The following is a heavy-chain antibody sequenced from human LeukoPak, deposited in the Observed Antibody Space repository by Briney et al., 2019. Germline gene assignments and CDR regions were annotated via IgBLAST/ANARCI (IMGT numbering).Heavy chain of an antibody. CDR1: GGTFSSYA. J-gene: IGHJ5*02. CDR3: ARDKCSRTSCYSPWFDP. V-gene: IGHV1-69*13. CDR2: IIPIFGTA. D-gene: IGHD2-2*01. Sequence: SVKVSCKASGGTFSSYAISWVRQAPGQGLEWMGGIIPIFGTANYAQKFQGRVTITADESTSTAYMELSSLRSEDTAVYYCARDKCSRTSCYSPWFDPWGQGTLVTVSS.